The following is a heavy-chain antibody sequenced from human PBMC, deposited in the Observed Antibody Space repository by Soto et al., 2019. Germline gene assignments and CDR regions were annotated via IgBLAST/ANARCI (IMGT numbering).Heavy chain of an antibody. J-gene: IGHJ6*02. CDR1: GFTFSSYS. D-gene: IGHD6-13*01. CDR2: ISSSSSYI. Sequence: GGSLRLSCAASGFTFSSYSINCVRQAPGKGLEWVSSISSSSSYIYYADSVKGRFTISRDNAKNSLYLQMNSLRAEDTAVYYCAREGIAAAGTRVDVWGQGTTVTVSS. CDR3: AREGIAAAGTRVDV. V-gene: IGHV3-21*01.